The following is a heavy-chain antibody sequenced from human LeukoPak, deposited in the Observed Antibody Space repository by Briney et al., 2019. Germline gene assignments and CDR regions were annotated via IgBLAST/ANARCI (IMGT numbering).Heavy chain of an antibody. CDR3: ARSNEGVSYYYYYMDV. Sequence: GGSLRLSCAASGFTFSSYWMSWVRQAPGKGLEWVANIKQDGSEKYYVDSVKGRFTISRDNAKNSLYLQMNSLRAEDTAVYYCARSNEGVSYYYYYMDVWGKGTTVTVSS. CDR2: IKQDGSEK. J-gene: IGHJ6*03. V-gene: IGHV3-7*01. CDR1: GFTFSSYW. D-gene: IGHD3-16*01.